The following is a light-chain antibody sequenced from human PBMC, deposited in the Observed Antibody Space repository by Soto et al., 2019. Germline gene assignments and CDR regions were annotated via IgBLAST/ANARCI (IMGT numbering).Light chain of an antibody. J-gene: IGKJ3*01. CDR1: QGISNY. Sequence: DIQMTQSPSSLSASVGDRVTITCRASQGISNYIAWYQQKLGKAPKLLIYAASTLQSGVTSRFSGSGSGTDFTLTINSLQPEDVATYSCQKYSSVPLFGPGTKVDIK. V-gene: IGKV1-27*01. CDR3: QKYSSVPL. CDR2: AAS.